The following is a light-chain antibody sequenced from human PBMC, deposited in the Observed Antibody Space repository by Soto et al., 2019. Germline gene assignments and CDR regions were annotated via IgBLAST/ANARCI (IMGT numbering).Light chain of an antibody. CDR3: QQSYSTPPT. J-gene: IGKJ1*01. V-gene: IGKV1-39*01. Sequence: DIQMTQSPSSLSASVGDRFTITCRASQTITTYLNWYQQRPGKAPKLLIFGATALQGGVPSRFSGSGSGTDFTLTISSLQPEDFASYYCQQSYSTPPTFGQGTKVDIK. CDR2: GAT. CDR1: QTITTY.